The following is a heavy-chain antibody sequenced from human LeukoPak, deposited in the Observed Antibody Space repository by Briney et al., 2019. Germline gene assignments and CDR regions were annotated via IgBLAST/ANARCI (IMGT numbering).Heavy chain of an antibody. CDR2: ISGSGGRT. CDR3: AKDPQLGPFDY. V-gene: IGHV3-23*01. Sequence: GGSLRLSCAASGFIFSSYAMTWVRQAPGKGLEWVSGISGSGGRTHHADSVKGRFTISRDNSKNTVYLQMNSLRAEDTAVYYCAKDPQLGPFDYWGQGTKVTVSS. D-gene: IGHD6-13*01. J-gene: IGHJ4*02. CDR1: GFIFSSYA.